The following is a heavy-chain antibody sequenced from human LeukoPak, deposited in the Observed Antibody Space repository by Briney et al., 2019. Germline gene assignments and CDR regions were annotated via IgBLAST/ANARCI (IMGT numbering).Heavy chain of an antibody. V-gene: IGHV4-34*01. CDR2: IYHSGST. CDR1: GGSFSGYY. J-gene: IGHJ4*02. CDR3: ARRYSSGWLDY. Sequence: SETLSLTCAVYGGSFSGYYWSWIRQPPGKGLEWIGEIYHSGSTNYNPSLKSRVTISVDKSKNQFSLKLSSVTAADTAVYYCARRYSSGWLDYWGQGTLVTVSS. D-gene: IGHD6-19*01.